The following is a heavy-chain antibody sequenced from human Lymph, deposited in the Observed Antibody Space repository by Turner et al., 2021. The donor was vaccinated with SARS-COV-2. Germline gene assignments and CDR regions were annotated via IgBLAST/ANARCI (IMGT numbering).Heavy chain of an antibody. V-gene: IGHV3-15*01. CDR3: TTHSAPDY. CDR1: GFTFSDAW. D-gene: IGHD6-13*01. J-gene: IGHJ4*02. CDR2: IKTDTDGGTT. Sequence: EVQVVESGGGLVKPGGSLRLFCAAFGFTFSDAWMTWVRQAPGKGLEWVGRIKTDTDGGTTVSDAPVNGRFTISRDDSNNTLYLKMNSLKTEDTAVYYCTTHSAPDYWGQGTLVTVSS.